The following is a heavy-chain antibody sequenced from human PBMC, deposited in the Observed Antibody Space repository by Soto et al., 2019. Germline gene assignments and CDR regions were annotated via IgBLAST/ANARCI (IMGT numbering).Heavy chain of an antibody. D-gene: IGHD5-12*01. CDR1: GGTFSSYA. CDR2: IIPIFGTA. CDR3: ARADIVATIHQYYYGMDV. V-gene: IGHV1-69*01. Sequence: QVQLVQSGAEAKKPGSSVKVSCKASGGTFSSYAISWVRQAPGQGLEWMGGIIPIFGTANYAQKFQGRVTITADESTSTAYMELSSLRSEDTAVYYCARADIVATIHQYYYGMDVWGQGTTVTVSS. J-gene: IGHJ6*02.